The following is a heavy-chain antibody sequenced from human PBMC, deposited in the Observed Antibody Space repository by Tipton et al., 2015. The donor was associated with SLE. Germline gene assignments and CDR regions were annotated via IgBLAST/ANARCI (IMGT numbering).Heavy chain of an antibody. D-gene: IGHD3-3*01. V-gene: IGHV4-61*09. CDR1: GDSISSGSYY. J-gene: IGHJ4*02. Sequence: TLSLTCTVSGDSISSGSYYWSWIRQPAGKGLEWIGHIYTSGSTNYNPSLKSRVTLSIDTSKNQFSLKLSSVTAADTAVYYCARDYYNFWSGHFDHWGQGALVTVSS. CDR3: ARDYYNFWSGHFDH. CDR2: IYTSGST.